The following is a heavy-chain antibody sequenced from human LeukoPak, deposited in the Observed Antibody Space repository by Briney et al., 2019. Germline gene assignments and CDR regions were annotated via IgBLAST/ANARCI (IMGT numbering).Heavy chain of an antibody. Sequence: GGSLRLSRAASGFTFSSYSMNWVRQAPGKGLEWVSCISSGSSYIYYADSLKGRFTISRDNAKNSLYLQMNSLRAEDTAIYYCAKDQGDGYNFWDYWGQGTLVTVSS. D-gene: IGHD5-24*01. V-gene: IGHV3-21*01. CDR3: AKDQGDGYNFWDY. J-gene: IGHJ4*02. CDR1: GFTFSSYS. CDR2: ISSGSSYI.